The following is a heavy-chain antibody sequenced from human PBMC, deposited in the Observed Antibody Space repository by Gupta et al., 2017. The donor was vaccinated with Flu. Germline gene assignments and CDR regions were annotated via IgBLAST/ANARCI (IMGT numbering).Heavy chain of an antibody. D-gene: IGHD3-3*01. CDR2: ISPYNGNT. V-gene: IGHV1-18*01. J-gene: IGHJ5*02. Sequence: QVQLVQSGAEVKKPGASVKVSCKVSGYIPISHSISWVRQAPGQGLEWMGWISPYNGNTGSAQKFWDRVSMTTDTSTSTVYMELKSLTSDDTAVYYCAGEKRGGGYYGYSWFDPWGQGTLVTVSS. CDR3: AGEKRGGGYYGYSWFDP. CDR1: GYIPISHS.